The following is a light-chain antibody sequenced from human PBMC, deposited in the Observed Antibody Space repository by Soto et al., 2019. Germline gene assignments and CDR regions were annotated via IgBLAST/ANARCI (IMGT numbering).Light chain of an antibody. CDR1: ALPKQY. V-gene: IGLV3-25*02. J-gene: IGLJ1*01. Sequence: SYELTQPPSVSVSPGQTARITCSGDALPKQYAYWYQQKPGLTPVLVIYKDSERPSGIPERFSGSSSGTTVTLTISGVQAEDEADYYCQSADSSGTYYVFGTGTKVTVL. CDR2: KDS. CDR3: QSADSSGTYYV.